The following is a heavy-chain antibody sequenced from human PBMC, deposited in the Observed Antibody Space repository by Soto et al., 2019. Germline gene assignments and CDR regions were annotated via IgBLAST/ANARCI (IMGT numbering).Heavy chain of an antibody. J-gene: IGHJ4*01. Sequence: ASVKVFCKASGYTFTSYDINWVRQATGQGLEWMGWMNPNSGNTGYAQKFQGRVTMTRNTSISTAYMELSSLRSEDTAVYYCARGDYYDSSGYYYFYYFDYWGQGTLVTVSS. D-gene: IGHD3-22*01. V-gene: IGHV1-8*01. CDR2: MNPNSGNT. CDR1: GYTFTSYD. CDR3: ARGDYYDSSGYYYFYYFDY.